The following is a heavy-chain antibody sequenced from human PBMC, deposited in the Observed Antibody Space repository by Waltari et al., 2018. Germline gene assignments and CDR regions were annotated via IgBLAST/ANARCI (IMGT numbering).Heavy chain of an antibody. CDR1: GGSISSSSYY. J-gene: IGHJ6*02. CDR2: IYYSGST. D-gene: IGHD6-13*01. CDR3: ARAVSGSQLDDDYYGMDV. Sequence: QLQLQESGPGLVKPSETLSLTCTVSGGSISSSSYYWGWIRQPPGKGLEWIGSIYYSGSTYYNPSLKSRVTISVDTSKNQFSLKLSSVTAADTAVYYCARAVSGSQLDDDYYGMDVWGQGTTVTVSS. V-gene: IGHV4-39*07.